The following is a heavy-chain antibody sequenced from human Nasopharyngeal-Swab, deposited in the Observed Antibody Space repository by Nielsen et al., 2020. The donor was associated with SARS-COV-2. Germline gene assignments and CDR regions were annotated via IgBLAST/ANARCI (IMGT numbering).Heavy chain of an antibody. CDR3: AKDLREYCSSTSCTYYYYGTDV. Sequence: GESLKISCAASGFTFSSYAMSWVRQAPGKGLEWVSAISGSGGSTYYADSVKGRFTISRDNSKNTLYLQMNSLRAEDTAVYYCAKDLREYCSSTSCTYYYYGTDVWGQGTTVTVSS. J-gene: IGHJ6*02. D-gene: IGHD2-2*01. CDR2: ISGSGGST. CDR1: GFTFSSYA. V-gene: IGHV3-23*01.